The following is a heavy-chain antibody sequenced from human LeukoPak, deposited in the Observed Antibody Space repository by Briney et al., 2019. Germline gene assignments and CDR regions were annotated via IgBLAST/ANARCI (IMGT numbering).Heavy chain of an antibody. CDR3: ARGGRLRILDY. CDR1: GGSFSGYY. D-gene: IGHD5-18*01. J-gene: IGHJ4*02. V-gene: IGHV4-34*01. Sequence: SETLSLTCAVYGGSFSGYYWSWIRQPPGKGLEWIGEINHSGSTNYNPSLKSRVTISVDTSKNQFSLKLSSVTAADTAVYHCARGGRLRILDYWGQGTLVTVSS. CDR2: INHSGST.